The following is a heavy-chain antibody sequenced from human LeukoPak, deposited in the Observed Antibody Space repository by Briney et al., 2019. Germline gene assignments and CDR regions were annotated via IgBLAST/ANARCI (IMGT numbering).Heavy chain of an antibody. V-gene: IGHV3-30-3*01. CDR1: GFTFSSYA. D-gene: IGHD6-6*01. CDR3: ARAGVSSSPQGDY. Sequence: GGSLRLSCAASGFTFSSYAMHWVRQAPGKGLEWVAVISYDGSNKYYADSVKGRSTISRDNSKNTLYLQMNSLRAEDTAVYYCARAGVSSSPQGDYWGQGTLVTVSS. CDR2: ISYDGSNK. J-gene: IGHJ4*02.